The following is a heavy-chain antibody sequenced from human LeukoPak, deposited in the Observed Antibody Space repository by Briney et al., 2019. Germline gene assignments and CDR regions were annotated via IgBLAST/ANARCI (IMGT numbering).Heavy chain of an antibody. J-gene: IGHJ5*02. CDR2: MNPNSGNT. Sequence: ASVKVSCKASGYTFTSYDINWVRQATGQGLEWMGWMNPNSGNTGYAQKFQGRVTMTRNTSISTAYMELSSLRSEDTGVYYCARVSMRIRGARRFDPWGQGTLVTVSS. V-gene: IGHV1-8*01. D-gene: IGHD3-10*01. CDR1: GYTFTSYD. CDR3: ARVSMRIRGARRFDP.